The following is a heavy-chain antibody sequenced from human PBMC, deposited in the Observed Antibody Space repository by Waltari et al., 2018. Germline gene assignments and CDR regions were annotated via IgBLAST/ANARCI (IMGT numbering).Heavy chain of an antibody. D-gene: IGHD6-13*01. Sequence: EVHLSESGGGLVHPGGSLRLSCAASEFTFNKYAMSWVRQAPGKGLEWVSGISSSEGVTYYADSVKGRVTISRDNFNNILYLQMSSPRVDDTALYYCVKERGDSSTWYFYYGIDVWGQGTTVIVSS. CDR1: EFTFNKYA. CDR2: ISSSEGVT. J-gene: IGHJ6*02. V-gene: IGHV3-23*01. CDR3: VKERGDSSTWYFYYGIDV.